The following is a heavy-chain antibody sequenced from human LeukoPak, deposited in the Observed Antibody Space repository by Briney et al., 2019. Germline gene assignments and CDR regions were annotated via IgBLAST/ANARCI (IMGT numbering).Heavy chain of an antibody. CDR1: GFTFSDYY. D-gene: IGHD5-18*01. J-gene: IGHJ4*02. V-gene: IGHV3-11*01. CDR2: ISSSGSTL. Sequence: GGSLRLSCAASGFTFSDYYMSWLRQAPGKGLEWVSYISSSGSTLYYADSVKGRFTISRDNAKNSRDLQMNSLRAEDTAVYYCAGQIQTDFDYWGQGTLVTVSS. CDR3: AGQIQTDFDY.